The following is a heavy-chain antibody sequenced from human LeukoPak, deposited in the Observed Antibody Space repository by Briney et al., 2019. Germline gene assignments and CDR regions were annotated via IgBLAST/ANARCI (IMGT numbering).Heavy chain of an antibody. V-gene: IGHV1-18*01. CDR1: GYTFTSYG. Sequence: ASVKVSCKASGYTFTSYGISWVRQAPGQGLEWMGWISAYNGNTNYAQKLQGRVTMTTDTSTSTAYVELRSLRSDDTAVYYCARDSASVLWFGELLPLPKDYYYYYYMDVWGKGTTVTVSS. CDR3: ARDSASVLWFGELLPLPKDYYYYYYMDV. CDR2: ISAYNGNT. D-gene: IGHD3-10*01. J-gene: IGHJ6*03.